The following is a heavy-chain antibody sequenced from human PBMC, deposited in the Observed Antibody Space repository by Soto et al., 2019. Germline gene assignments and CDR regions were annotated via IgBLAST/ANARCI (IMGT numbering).Heavy chain of an antibody. CDR3: AHRQIVGAAI. CDR1: GGSISNSNW. D-gene: IGHD1-26*01. V-gene: IGHV4-4*01. Sequence: QVQLQESGPGLVKPSGTLSLTCGVSGGSISNSNWWTWVRQPPGEGLEWIGEIYRSGSTNFNSSLMSRVDISLDKVNNQFTLKLTAVTAADTAVNCCAHRQIVGAAIWGQGTLVTVSS. CDR2: IYRSGST. J-gene: IGHJ4*02.